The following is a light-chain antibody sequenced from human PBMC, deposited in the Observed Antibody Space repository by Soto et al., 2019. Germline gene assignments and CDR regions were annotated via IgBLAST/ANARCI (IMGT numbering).Light chain of an antibody. V-gene: IGKV3-11*01. CDR2: EAS. CDR3: QQRSNWPST. Sequence: EIVLTQSPATLSLSPGERATLSCRASQSVSSHLAWYQQKPVQAPRHLIYEASKRATDIPARFSGSGSGTDFTLTIRSLEPKDFAVYSCQQRSNWPSTFGQGTKLEIK. CDR1: QSVSSH. J-gene: IGKJ2*02.